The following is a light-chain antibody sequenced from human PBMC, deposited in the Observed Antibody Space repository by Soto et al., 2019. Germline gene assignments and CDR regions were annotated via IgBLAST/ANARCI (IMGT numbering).Light chain of an antibody. CDR1: QSVSSY. J-gene: IGKJ3*01. CDR2: DAS. V-gene: IGKV3-11*01. CDR3: QQRNNCPPS. Sequence: EIVLTQSPATLSLSPGERATLSCRASQSVSSYLAWYQQKPCKAPRLLIYDASNRTTGIPARFSGSGSWTDFTPAISSLEPEDVVVYYCQQRNNCPPSFGPGTKVDIK.